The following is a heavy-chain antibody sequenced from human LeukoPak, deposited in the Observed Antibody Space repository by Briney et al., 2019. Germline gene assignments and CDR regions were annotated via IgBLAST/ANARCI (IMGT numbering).Heavy chain of an antibody. D-gene: IGHD6-19*01. J-gene: IGHJ6*02. CDR1: GGSFSGYY. CDR2: INHSGST. Sequence: NPSETLSLSCAVYGGSFSGYYWSWIRQPPGKGLEWVGEINHSGSTNYNPSLKSRVTIPADTSKNPFYLKLSSVTAADTAVYYCARRAPFIAVAGSNYYYGMDVWGQGTTVTVSS. V-gene: IGHV4-34*01. CDR3: ARRAPFIAVAGSNYYYGMDV.